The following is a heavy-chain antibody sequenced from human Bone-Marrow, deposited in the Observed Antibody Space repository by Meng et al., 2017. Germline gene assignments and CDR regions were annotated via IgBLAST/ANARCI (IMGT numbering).Heavy chain of an antibody. V-gene: IGHV3-48*03. Sequence: GESLKISCAASGFTFSSYEMNWVRQAPGKGLEWVSYISSSGSTIYYADSVKGRFTISRDNSKNTLYLQMNSLRAEDTAVYYCARAPGSYAFDIWGQGTMVTVSS. CDR1: GFTFSSYE. CDR2: ISSSGSTI. J-gene: IGHJ3*02. D-gene: IGHD6-25*01. CDR3: ARAPGSYAFDI.